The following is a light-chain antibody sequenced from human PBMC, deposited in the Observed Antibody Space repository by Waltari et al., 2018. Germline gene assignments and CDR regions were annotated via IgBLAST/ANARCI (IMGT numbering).Light chain of an antibody. J-gene: IGKJ2*01. V-gene: IGKV1-5*01. CDR2: DAS. CDR1: QSISSW. CDR3: QQYNSYSHF. Sequence: DIQMTQSHSTLSASVGDRVTITCRASQSISSWLAWYQQKPGKAPKLLIYDASSLESGVPSRFSGSGSGTEFTLTISSLQPDDFATYYCQQYNSYSHFFGQGTKLEIK.